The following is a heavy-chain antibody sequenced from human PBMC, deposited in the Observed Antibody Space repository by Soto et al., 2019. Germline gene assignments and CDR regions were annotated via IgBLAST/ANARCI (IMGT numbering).Heavy chain of an antibody. CDR3: ARGPSGDKVDS. Sequence: QVQLQESGPGLVKPSQTLSLTCTVSGGSISTVDYWWSWIRQSPDMGLEWIGHIYDGGRTYNNPSLESRVTKSVDTSMSQLSPTLSSVSAADTAVYYCARGPSGDKVDSWGQGTLVTVSS. CDR1: GGSISTVDYW. J-gene: IGHJ4*02. CDR2: IYDGGRT. D-gene: IGHD7-27*01. V-gene: IGHV4-30-4*01.